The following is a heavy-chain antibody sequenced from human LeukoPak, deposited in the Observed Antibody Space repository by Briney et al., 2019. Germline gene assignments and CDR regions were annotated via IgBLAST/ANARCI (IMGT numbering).Heavy chain of an antibody. D-gene: IGHD2-2*01. Sequence: PSETLSLTCTVSGGSISSGGYYWSWIRQHPGKGLEWIGYIYYSGSTYYNPSLKSRVTISVDTSKNQFSLKLSSVTAADTAVYYCARGGRPAAALLIDYWGQGTLVTVSS. CDR2: IYYSGST. CDR1: GGSISSGGYY. V-gene: IGHV4-31*03. J-gene: IGHJ4*02. CDR3: ARGGRPAAALLIDY.